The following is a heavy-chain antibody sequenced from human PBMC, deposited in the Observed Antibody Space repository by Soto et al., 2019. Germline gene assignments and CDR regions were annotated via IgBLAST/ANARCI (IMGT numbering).Heavy chain of an antibody. Sequence: EVQLLESGGGFVKPGGSLRLSCEGSGFIFSSHAMSWVRQAPGKGLEWVSSVSGSGARVHLPDFLKGRFSSSRDNPKNTGYLELNNLRVDDTAVYYCAKDLPLWSGYSFSENHWGQGTLVTVSS. CDR1: GFIFSSHA. CDR3: AKDLPLWSGYSFSENH. CDR2: VSGSGARV. D-gene: IGHD3-3*01. V-gene: IGHV3-23*01. J-gene: IGHJ5*02.